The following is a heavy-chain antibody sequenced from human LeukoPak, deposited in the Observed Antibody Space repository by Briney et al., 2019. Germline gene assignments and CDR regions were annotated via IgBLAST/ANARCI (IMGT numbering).Heavy chain of an antibody. D-gene: IGHD5-18*01. CDR2: INHSGST. Sequence: SETLSLTCAVYGGSFSGYYWSWIRQPPGKGLEWIGEINHSGSTNYNPSLKSRVTISVDTSKNQFSLKLSSVTAADTAVYYCARRQLWPPYYFDYWGQGTLVTVSS. J-gene: IGHJ4*02. CDR1: GGSFSGYY. V-gene: IGHV4-34*01. CDR3: ARRQLWPPYYFDY.